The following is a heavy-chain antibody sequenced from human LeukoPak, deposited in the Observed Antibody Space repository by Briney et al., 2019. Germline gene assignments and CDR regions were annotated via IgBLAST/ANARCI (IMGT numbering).Heavy chain of an antibody. CDR2: IYYSGST. Sequence: SETLSLICTLSGGSISSYYWRWLPQPAGEGLEGIGRIYYSGSTNDNPSLKSRVTMSVDTSKNQFSLKLSSVTAADTAVYYCARDSKLYCSSTSCYAFDIWGQGTMVTVSS. CDR3: ARDSKLYCSSTSCYAFDI. V-gene: IGHV4-4*07. CDR1: GGSISSYY. D-gene: IGHD2-2*01. J-gene: IGHJ3*02.